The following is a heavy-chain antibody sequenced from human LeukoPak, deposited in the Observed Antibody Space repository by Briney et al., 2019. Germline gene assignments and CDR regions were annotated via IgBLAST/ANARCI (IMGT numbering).Heavy chain of an antibody. CDR3: ARHRIWFGDVDP. CDR1: GGSFSGYY. D-gene: IGHD3-10*01. V-gene: IGHV4-34*01. Sequence: SETLSLTCAVYGGSFSGYYWSWIRQPPGKGLEWIGEINHSGSTNYNPSLKSRVTISVDTSKNQFSLKLSSVTAADTAVYYCARHRIWFGDVDPWGQGTLVTVSS. CDR2: INHSGST. J-gene: IGHJ5*02.